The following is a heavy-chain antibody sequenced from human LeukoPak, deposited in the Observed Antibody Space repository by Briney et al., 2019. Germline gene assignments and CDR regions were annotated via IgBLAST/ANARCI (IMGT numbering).Heavy chain of an antibody. V-gene: IGHV1-18*01. CDR3: ARDRGSGSYFSMTPYYDYGMDV. CDR1: GYTFTSYG. Sequence: GASVKVSCKASGYTFTSYGISWVRQAPGQGLEWMGWISAYNGNTNYAQKFQGRVTMTTDTSTSTAYMELRSLRPDDTAVYYCARDRGSGSYFSMTPYYDYGMDVWGQGTTVTVSS. J-gene: IGHJ6*02. CDR2: ISAYNGNT. D-gene: IGHD3-10*01.